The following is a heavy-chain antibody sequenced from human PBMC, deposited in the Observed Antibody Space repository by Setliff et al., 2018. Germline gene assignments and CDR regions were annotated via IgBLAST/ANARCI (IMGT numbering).Heavy chain of an antibody. V-gene: IGHV1-69*10. CDR2: IIPILGIA. CDR3: ARAYSSSWYVWSWTFDY. Sequence: GASVKVSCKASGGTFSSYAISWVRQAPGQGLEWMGGIIPILGIANYAQKFQGRVTLTADKSTSTAYMELSSLRSEDTAVYYCARAYSSSWYVWSWTFDYWGQGTLVTVSS. D-gene: IGHD6-13*01. J-gene: IGHJ4*02. CDR1: GGTFSSYA.